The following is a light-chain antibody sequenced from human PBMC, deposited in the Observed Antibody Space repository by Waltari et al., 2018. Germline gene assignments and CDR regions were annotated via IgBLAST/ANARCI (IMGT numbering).Light chain of an antibody. J-gene: IGLJ3*02. Sequence: QPVLTQPPSSSGSPGESARLTCTLPSDIHVAHYYIYSYHQKPGGPPRFLLYSHSDSDKAQGSGVPSRFSGSKDASANTGILLISGLQSEDEADYYCMIWPNNVWVFGGGTRLIVL. V-gene: IGLV5-37*01. CDR2: SHSDSDK. CDR1: SDIHVAHYY. CDR3: MIWPNNVWV.